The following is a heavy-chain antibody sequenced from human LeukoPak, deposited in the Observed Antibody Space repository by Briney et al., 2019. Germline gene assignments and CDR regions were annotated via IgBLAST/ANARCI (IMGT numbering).Heavy chain of an antibody. V-gene: IGHV3-21*01. J-gene: IGHJ3*02. CDR2: ISSSSSYI. D-gene: IGHD3-16*01. CDR1: GFTFNTYT. Sequence: GGSLRLSCAASGFTFNTYTMNWVRQAPGKGLEGVSSISSSSSYIYYADSVKGRFTISRDNAKNSLYLQMNSLRAEDTAVYYCARSGRDYEDAFDIWGQGTMVIVSS. CDR3: ARSGRDYEDAFDI.